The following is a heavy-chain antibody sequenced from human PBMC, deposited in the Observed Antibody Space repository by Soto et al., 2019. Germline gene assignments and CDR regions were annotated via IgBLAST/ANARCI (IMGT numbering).Heavy chain of an antibody. Sequence: QVQLVQSGAEVKKPGASVKVSCKASGYTFTSYAMHWVRQAPGQRPEWMGWINAGNGKTKYSEKFQGRVNMTRDTAASTAYMELSSLRSEDTAVYNCARGRWTQTTADYYLDYWGQGTLVTVSS. D-gene: IGHD1-1*01. J-gene: IGHJ4*02. CDR1: GYTFTSYA. CDR2: INAGNGKT. CDR3: ARGRWTQTTADYYLDY. V-gene: IGHV1-3*01.